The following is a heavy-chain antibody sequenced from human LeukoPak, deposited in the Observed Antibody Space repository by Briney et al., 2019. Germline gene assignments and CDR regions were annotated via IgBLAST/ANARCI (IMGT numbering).Heavy chain of an antibody. CDR2: ISYNGDST. Sequence: QPGGSLRLSCAASGFTFSRNAMHWVRQAPGEGLESVSVISYNGDSTYYANSVKGRFTISRDNSKNTLYLQMGSLRAEDMAVYYCAKRGPLGGWYLDVWGRGTLVTVSS. D-gene: IGHD1-14*01. CDR1: GFTFSRNA. V-gene: IGHV3-64*01. CDR3: AKRGPLGGWYLDV. J-gene: IGHJ2*01.